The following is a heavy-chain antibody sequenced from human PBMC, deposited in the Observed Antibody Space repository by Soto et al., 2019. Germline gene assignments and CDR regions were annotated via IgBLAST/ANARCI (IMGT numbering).Heavy chain of an antibody. Sequence: QVQLVQSGAEVKKPGSSVKVSCKASGGTFSSYTISWVRQAPGQGLEWMGRIIPILGIANYAQKFQGRVTITADKSTSPAYMELSSLRSEDTAVYYCAGLWFGESLYYYYMDVWGKGTTVTVSS. D-gene: IGHD3-10*01. CDR2: IIPILGIA. J-gene: IGHJ6*03. CDR1: GGTFSSYT. V-gene: IGHV1-69*02. CDR3: AGLWFGESLYYYYMDV.